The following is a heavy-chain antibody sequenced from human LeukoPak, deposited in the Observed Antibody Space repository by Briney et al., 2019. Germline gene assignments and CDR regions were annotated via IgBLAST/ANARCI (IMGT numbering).Heavy chain of an antibody. CDR2: IFTSGST. J-gene: IGHJ3*02. V-gene: IGHV4-4*07. CDR3: TKSDGYGLIRI. CDR1: GRSISTFY. Sequence: SETLSLTCTVSGRSISTFYWSWIRQPAGKGLEWIGRIFTSGSTNYNPSLKSRLTISVDTSKNQFSLKVISMTAADTAVYYCTKSDGYGLIRICGRGTMVTVSS. D-gene: IGHD3-10*01.